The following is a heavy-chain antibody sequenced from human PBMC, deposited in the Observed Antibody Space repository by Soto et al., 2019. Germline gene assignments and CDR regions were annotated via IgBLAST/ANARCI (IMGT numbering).Heavy chain of an antibody. CDR2: MNPNSGNT. CDR1: GYTFTSYD. J-gene: IGHJ6*02. Sequence: QVQLVQSGAEVKKPGASVKVSCKASGYTFTSYDINWVRQATGQGLEWMGWMNPNSGNTGYAQKFQGRVTMTRNTSISTAYMELSSLRSEDTAVYYCARAPSSSPWGWGHYYGMGVWGQGTTVTVSS. CDR3: ARAPSSSPWGWGHYYGMGV. V-gene: IGHV1-8*01. D-gene: IGHD6-6*01.